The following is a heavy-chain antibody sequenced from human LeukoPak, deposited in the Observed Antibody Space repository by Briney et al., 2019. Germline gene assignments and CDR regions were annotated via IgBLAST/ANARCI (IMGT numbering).Heavy chain of an antibody. J-gene: IGHJ3*02. V-gene: IGHV4-39*07. D-gene: IGHD1-26*01. CDR3: ARDPMGATGVYAFDI. CDR2: IYYSGST. CDR1: GGSISSSSYY. Sequence: PSETLSLTCTVSGGSISSSSYYWGWIRQPPGKGLEWIGSIYYSGSTYYNPSLKSRVTISVDTSKNQFSLKLSSVTAADTAVYYCARDPMGATGVYAFDIWGQGTMVTVSS.